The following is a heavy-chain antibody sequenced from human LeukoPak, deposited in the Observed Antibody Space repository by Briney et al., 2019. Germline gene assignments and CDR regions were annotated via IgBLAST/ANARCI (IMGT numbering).Heavy chain of an antibody. D-gene: IGHD6-6*01. J-gene: IGHJ5*02. V-gene: IGHV3-30-3*01. Sequence: GRSLRLSCAASGFTFSSYAMHWVRQAPGKGLEWVAVISYDGSNKYYADSVKGRFTISRDNSKNTLYLQMNSLRAEDTAVYYCARGTPLGVARPLFWFDPWGQGTLVTVSS. CDR1: GFTFSSYA. CDR3: ARGTPLGVARPLFWFDP. CDR2: ISYDGSNK.